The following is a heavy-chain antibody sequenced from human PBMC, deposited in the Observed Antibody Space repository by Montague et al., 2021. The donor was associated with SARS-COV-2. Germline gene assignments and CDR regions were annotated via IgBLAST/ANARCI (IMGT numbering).Heavy chain of an antibody. J-gene: IGHJ2*01. D-gene: IGHD2-15*01. CDR3: AHVGMACSGGSCYPKIKDWYFDL. CDR2: IYWDDDK. V-gene: IGHV2-5*02. CDR1: GFSLSTSGVG. Sequence: PALVKPTQTPTLTCTFSGFSLSTSGVGVGWIRQPPGKALEWLALIYWDDDKRYSPSLKSRLTITKDTSKNQVVLTMTNMDPVDTATYYCAHVGMACSGGSCYPKIKDWYFDLWAVAPWSLSPQ.